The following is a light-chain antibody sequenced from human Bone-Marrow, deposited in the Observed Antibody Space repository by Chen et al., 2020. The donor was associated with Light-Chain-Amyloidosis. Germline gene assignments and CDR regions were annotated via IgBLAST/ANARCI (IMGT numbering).Light chain of an antibody. V-gene: IGLV2-14*01. Sequence: QSALTQPASGSGSPGQSRHISRTGTSSDVGGDNHVSWYQQHPDKAPKLMIYEVTNRPSWVPDRFSGSKSNNTASLTISGLQTEDEADYFCSSYTITNTLVFGSGTRVTVL. CDR3: SSYTITNTLV. CDR1: SSDVGGDNH. CDR2: EVT. J-gene: IGLJ1*01.